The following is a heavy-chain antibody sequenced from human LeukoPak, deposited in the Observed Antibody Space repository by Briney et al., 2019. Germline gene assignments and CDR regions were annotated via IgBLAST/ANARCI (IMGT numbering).Heavy chain of an antibody. J-gene: IGHJ4*02. Sequence: GGSLRLSCAASGFPFSSYAMHWVRQAPGKGLEWVAVISYDGSNKYYADSVKGRFTISRDNSKNTLYLEVISLTAEDTAVYYCAKDDAWLRFGEWSQGTLVTVSS. D-gene: IGHD3-10*01. CDR1: GFPFSSYA. V-gene: IGHV3-30*04. CDR3: AKDDAWLRFGE. CDR2: ISYDGSNK.